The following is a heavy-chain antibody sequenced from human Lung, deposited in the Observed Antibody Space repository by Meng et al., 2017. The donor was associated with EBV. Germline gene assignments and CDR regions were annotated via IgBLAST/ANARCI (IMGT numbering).Heavy chain of an antibody. CDR1: GVSFSHYW. D-gene: IGHD2-8*02. V-gene: IGHV3-74*01. CDR2: LNEDWATT. CDR3: SRDLVGSDDY. J-gene: IGHJ4*02. Sequence: GRLGEAGGAVVQPGGALGLSCAASGVSFSHYWMHWFRQAAGKGLMWVSRLNEDWATTTYADSVKGRFTISRDNAKNTLYLHMNSLRADDTAVYYCSRDLVGSDDYWGQGTLVTVSS.